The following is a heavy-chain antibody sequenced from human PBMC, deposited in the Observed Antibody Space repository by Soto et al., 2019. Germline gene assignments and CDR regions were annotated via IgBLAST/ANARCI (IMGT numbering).Heavy chain of an antibody. CDR1: GFSLSTSGVG. D-gene: IGHD6-6*01. V-gene: IGHV2-5*02. J-gene: IGHJ4*02. CDR2: IYWDDDK. CDR3: ALGSIAARWGY. Sequence: QITLKESGPTLVKPTQTLTLTCTFSGFSLSTSGVGVGWIRQTPVKALEWLALIYWDDDKRYSPSLKSRLTITKDTSKNPVVLTMTNMDPVDTAPYYCALGSIAARWGYWGQGTLVTVSS.